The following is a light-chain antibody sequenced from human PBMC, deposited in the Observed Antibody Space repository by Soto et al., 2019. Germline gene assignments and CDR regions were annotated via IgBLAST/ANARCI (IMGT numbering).Light chain of an antibody. CDR3: QQYDNSPLI. V-gene: IGKV3-20*01. J-gene: IGKJ4*01. CDR2: GAS. Sequence: DIVLTQSPGTLSLSPGERAALSCRASQSVSSSYLAWYQQKPGQAPRLLIYGASNRATGIPDRFSGSGSGTDFTLTISRLEPEDFAVYYCQQYDNSPLIFGGGTKVDIK. CDR1: QSVSSSY.